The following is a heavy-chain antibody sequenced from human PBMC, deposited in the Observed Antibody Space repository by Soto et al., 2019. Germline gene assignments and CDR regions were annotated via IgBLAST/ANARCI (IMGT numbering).Heavy chain of an antibody. CDR1: GGSIRSGDYY. CDR2: IHNSGST. J-gene: IGHJ4*02. CDR3: ASLYYDYVWGSYRYTD. V-gene: IGHV4-30-4*01. D-gene: IGHD3-16*02. Sequence: SETLSLTCTVSGGSIRSGDYYWSWIRQAPGKGLEWIGYIHNSGSTSYNPSLKSRVTISVDTSKNQFSLKLRSVTAADTAVYFCASLYYDYVWGSYRYTDWGQGTLVTVSS.